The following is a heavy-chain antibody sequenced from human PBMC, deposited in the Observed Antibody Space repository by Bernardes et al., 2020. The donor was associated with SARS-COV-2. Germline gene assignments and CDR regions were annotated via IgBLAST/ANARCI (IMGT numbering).Heavy chain of an antibody. CDR2: IGGGDGPT. V-gene: IGHV3-23*01. Sequence: GSLRLSCAASGFTFSTYVMTWVRQAPGKGLEWVSSIGGGDGPTYYADSVKGRFTISRDNSKSTLYLQMNSLRAEDTAVYYCAKDKPGCGGSCRADASDIWGQGTMVTVSS. CDR1: GFTFSTYV. CDR3: AKDKPGCGGSCRADASDI. J-gene: IGHJ3*02. D-gene: IGHD2-15*01.